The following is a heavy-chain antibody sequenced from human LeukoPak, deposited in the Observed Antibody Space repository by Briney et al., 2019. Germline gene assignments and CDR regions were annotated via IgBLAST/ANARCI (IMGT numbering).Heavy chain of an antibody. CDR1: GGSFSGYY. D-gene: IGHD3-10*01. Sequence: PSETLSLTCAVYGGSFSGYYWSWIRQPPGKGLEWIGEINHSGSTNYNPSPKSRVSISVDTSKNQFSLKLSAVSAADTAVYYCARTGPPTKTYYYGSGSYPRYNWFDPWGEGSPVTVSS. CDR2: INHSGST. J-gene: IGHJ5*02. CDR3: ARTGPPTKTYYYGSGSYPRYNWFDP. V-gene: IGHV4-34*01.